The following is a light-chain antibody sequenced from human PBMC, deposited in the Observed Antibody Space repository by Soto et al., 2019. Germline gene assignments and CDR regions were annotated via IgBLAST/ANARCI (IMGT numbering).Light chain of an antibody. CDR1: QGINSY. Sequence: DIQLTQSPSFLSASVGDRVTITCRASQGINSYLAWYQQKPGKVPKLLIYAASTLQSGVPSRFSGSGSGTEVTLPISSLQPEDFATYYCQQINSYPMTFGQGTRLEI. CDR3: QQINSYPMT. V-gene: IGKV1-9*01. CDR2: AAS. J-gene: IGKJ5*01.